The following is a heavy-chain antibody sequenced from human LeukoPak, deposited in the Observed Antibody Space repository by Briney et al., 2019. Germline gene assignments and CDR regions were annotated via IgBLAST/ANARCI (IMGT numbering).Heavy chain of an antibody. CDR2: IYHSGST. J-gene: IGHJ6*02. Sequence: SETLSLTCTVSGYSISSGYYWGWIRQPPGKGLEWIGSIYHSGSTYYNPSLKSRVTISVDTSKNQFSLKLSSVTAADTAVYYCARVRSGLWFGECLDVWGQGTTVTVSS. CDR1: GYSISSGYY. CDR3: ARVRSGLWFGECLDV. D-gene: IGHD3-10*01. V-gene: IGHV4-38-2*02.